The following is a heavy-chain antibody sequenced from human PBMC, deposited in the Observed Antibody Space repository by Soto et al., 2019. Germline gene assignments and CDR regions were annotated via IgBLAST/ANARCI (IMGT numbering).Heavy chain of an antibody. D-gene: IGHD4-17*01. CDR3: ARHGTDYDDYGAFVGNVYFDY. Sequence: QVQLQESGPGLVKPSETLSLTCTVSGGSISSYYWSWIRQPPGKGLERIGYIYYSGSTNYNPSLKGRVPIPVDTSKSHFSLKLSSVTAADTAVYYCARHGTDYDDYGAFVGNVYFDYWGQGTLVTVSS. CDR1: GGSISSYY. V-gene: IGHV4-59*08. J-gene: IGHJ4*02. CDR2: IYYSGST.